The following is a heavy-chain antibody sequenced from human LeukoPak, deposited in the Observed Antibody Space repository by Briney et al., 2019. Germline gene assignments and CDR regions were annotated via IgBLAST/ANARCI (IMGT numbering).Heavy chain of an antibody. CDR2: IYYSGST. CDR3: ARHDYSSSWYNWFDP. J-gene: IGHJ5*02. Sequence: SETLSLTCTVSGGSISSSSYYWGWIRQPPGKGLEWIGSIYYSGSTYYNPSLKSRVTISVDTSKDQFSLKLSSVTAADTAVYYCARHDYSSSWYNWFDPWGQGTLVTVSS. V-gene: IGHV4-39*01. CDR1: GGSISSSSYY. D-gene: IGHD6-13*01.